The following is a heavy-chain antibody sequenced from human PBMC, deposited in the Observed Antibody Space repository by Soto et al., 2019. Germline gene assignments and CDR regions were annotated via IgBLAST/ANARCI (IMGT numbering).Heavy chain of an antibody. CDR3: PRPRARGRGYYGVDV. V-gene: IGHV5-51*01. Sequence: EVQLVQSGAEVKKPGESLKISCKGSGYSFTSYWIGWVRQMPGKGLEWMGIIYPGDSDTRYSPSFQGQVTISADKSIRTPHVQGSGLKAPDPAIYHGPRPRARGRGYYGVDVGGQGPTVTVSS. CDR2: IYPGDSDT. D-gene: IGHD2-15*01. J-gene: IGHJ6*02. CDR1: GYSFTSYW.